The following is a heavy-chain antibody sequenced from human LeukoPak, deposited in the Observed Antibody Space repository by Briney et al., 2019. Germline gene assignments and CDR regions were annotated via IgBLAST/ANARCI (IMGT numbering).Heavy chain of an antibody. D-gene: IGHD1-1*01. V-gene: IGHV4-39*01. J-gene: IGHJ4*02. CDR2: MYYSGST. CDR3: ARHSSLRTFDY. CDR1: GGSISSSSYY. Sequence: SDTLSLTCAVSGGSISSSSYYWGWIRQPPGKGLEWIGSMYYSGSTYYNPSLKSRVTISVDTSKNQFPLKLSSVTAADTALYYCARHSSLRTFDYWGQGTLVTVSS.